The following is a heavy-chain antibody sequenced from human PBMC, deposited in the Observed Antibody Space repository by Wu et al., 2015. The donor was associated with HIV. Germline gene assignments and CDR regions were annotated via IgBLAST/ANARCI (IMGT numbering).Heavy chain of an antibody. V-gene: IGHV1-69*01. CDR1: GYTFTNYD. Sequence: QVQLVQSGAEVKKPGASVKVSCKTSGYTFTNYDINWVRQAPGQGLEWIGGIVPIFATPNYAQKFEGRVTITADESTSTVYMELKRLSSDDTAVYYCARDRDVVPIVAATSWFDSWGRGTLVTVSS. CDR3: ARDRDVVPIVAATSWFDS. CDR2: IVPIFATP. D-gene: IGHD2-15*01. J-gene: IGHJ5*01.